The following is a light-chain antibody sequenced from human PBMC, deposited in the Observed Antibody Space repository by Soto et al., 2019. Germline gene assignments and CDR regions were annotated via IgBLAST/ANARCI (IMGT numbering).Light chain of an antibody. CDR3: SSYTSSSTL. J-gene: IGLJ1*01. V-gene: IGLV2-14*02. CDR1: SSDVGSHNF. CDR2: EVT. Sequence: QSVLTQPASVSGSPGQSITISCTGTSSDVGSHNFVSWYQQRPGKAPKLMIFEVTKRPSGVSSRFSASKSGNTASLTISGLQTEDEADYYCSSYTSSSTLFGTGTKVTVL.